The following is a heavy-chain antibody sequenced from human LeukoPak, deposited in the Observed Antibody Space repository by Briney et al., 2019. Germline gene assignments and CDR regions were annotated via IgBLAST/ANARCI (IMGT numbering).Heavy chain of an antibody. Sequence: PGGSLRLSCAASGFTFSSYAMHWVRQGPGKGMEWVAVISYDGSNKYYADSVKSRFTISRDNSKNTLYLQMNSLRAEDTAVYYCARDWYYYDSSGYYFPFDYWGQGTLVTVSS. D-gene: IGHD3-22*01. J-gene: IGHJ4*02. CDR2: ISYDGSNK. V-gene: IGHV3-30-3*01. CDR3: ARDWYYYDSSGYYFPFDY. CDR1: GFTFSSYA.